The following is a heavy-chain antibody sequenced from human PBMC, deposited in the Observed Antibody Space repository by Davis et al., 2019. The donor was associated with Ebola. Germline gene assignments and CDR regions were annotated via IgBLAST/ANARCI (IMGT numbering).Heavy chain of an antibody. CDR3: ARVSRISAFDI. D-gene: IGHD3-3*02. V-gene: IGHV1-8*01. CDR2: MNPNSGNT. CDR1: GYTFTSYD. J-gene: IGHJ3*02. Sequence: ASVQVSCKASGYTFTSYDINWVRQATGQGLEWMGWMNPNSGNTGYAQKFQGRVTMTRNTSISTAYMELSSLRSADTAVYYCARVSRISAFDIWGQETMVTVSS.